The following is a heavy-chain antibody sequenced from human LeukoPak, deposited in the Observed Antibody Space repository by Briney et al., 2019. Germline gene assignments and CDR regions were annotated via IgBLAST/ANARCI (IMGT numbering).Heavy chain of an antibody. CDR3: ARDYYGSGSYVSAFDY. J-gene: IGHJ4*02. D-gene: IGHD3-10*01. Sequence: GGSLRLSCAASGFTFSSCSMNWVRQAPGKGLEWVSSISSSSSYIYYADSVKGRFTISRDNAKNSLYLQMNSLRAEDTAVYYCARDYYGSGSYVSAFDYWGQGTLVTVSS. CDR1: GFTFSSCS. CDR2: ISSSSSYI. V-gene: IGHV3-21*01.